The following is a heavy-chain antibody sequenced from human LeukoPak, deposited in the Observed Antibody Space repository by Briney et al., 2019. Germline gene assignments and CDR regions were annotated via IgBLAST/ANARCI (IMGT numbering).Heavy chain of an antibody. V-gene: IGHV4-34*01. D-gene: IGHD6-19*01. Sequence: PSETLSLTCAVYGGSFSGYYWSWIRQPPGKGLEWIGEINHSGSTNYNPSLKSRVTISVDTSKNQFSLKLSSVTAADTAVYYCARSSSGWYGIDYWGQGTLVTVSS. CDR1: GGSFSGYY. CDR3: ARSSSGWYGIDY. J-gene: IGHJ4*02. CDR2: INHSGST.